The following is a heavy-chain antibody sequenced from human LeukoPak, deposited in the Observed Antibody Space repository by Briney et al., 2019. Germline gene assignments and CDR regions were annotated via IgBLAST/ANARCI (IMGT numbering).Heavy chain of an antibody. D-gene: IGHD4-23*01. CDR1: GGSISSYY. CDR2: INHSGST. Sequence: SETLSLTCTVSGGSISSYYWSWIRQPPGKGLEWIGEINHSGSTNYNPSLKSRVTISVDTSKNQFSLKLSSVTAADTAVYYCARVFSVVSFPDYWGQGTLVTVSS. CDR3: ARVFSVVSFPDY. V-gene: IGHV4-34*01. J-gene: IGHJ4*02.